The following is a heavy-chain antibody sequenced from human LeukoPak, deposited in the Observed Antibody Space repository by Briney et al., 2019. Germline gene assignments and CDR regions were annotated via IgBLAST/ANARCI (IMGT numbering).Heavy chain of an antibody. V-gene: IGHV3-21*01. CDR3: ARDAYMVRGVIGSPDY. CDR2: MTGDSTFI. D-gene: IGHD3-10*01. Sequence: GGSLRLSCAASGFSFSSHSMNWVRQAPGKGLEWVSSMTGDSTFIYYADSVKGRFTISRDNAKNSLYLQMNSLRAEDTAVYYCARDAYMVRGVIGSPDYWGQGTLVTVSS. J-gene: IGHJ4*02. CDR1: GFSFSSHS.